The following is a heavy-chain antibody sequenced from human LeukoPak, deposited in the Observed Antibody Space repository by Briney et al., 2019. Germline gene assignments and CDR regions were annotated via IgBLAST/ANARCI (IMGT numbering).Heavy chain of an antibody. D-gene: IGHD2-2*02. Sequence: SVKVSCKASGYTFTGYYMHWVRQAPGQGLEWMGRIIPILGIANYAQKFQGRVTITADKSTSTAYMELSSLRSEDTAVYYCARDCRSSTSCYSFDYWGQGTLVTVSS. CDR3: ARDCRSSTSCYSFDY. J-gene: IGHJ4*02. CDR2: IIPILGIA. CDR1: GYTFTGYY. V-gene: IGHV1-69*04.